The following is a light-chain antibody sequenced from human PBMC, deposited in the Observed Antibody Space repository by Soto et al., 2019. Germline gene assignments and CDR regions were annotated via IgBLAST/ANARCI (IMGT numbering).Light chain of an antibody. Sequence: DIVMTQTPLSSLVTLGQPASISCKSSQSLVHIDGNTYLSWLQQRPGRPTRLLIYKVSNRVSGVPDRFSGSGAGKDFTLQISRVEAEDVGVYYCMQATQFPALTFGGGTKVEIK. CDR2: KVS. CDR1: QSLVHIDGNTY. V-gene: IGKV2-24*01. J-gene: IGKJ4*01. CDR3: MQATQFPALT.